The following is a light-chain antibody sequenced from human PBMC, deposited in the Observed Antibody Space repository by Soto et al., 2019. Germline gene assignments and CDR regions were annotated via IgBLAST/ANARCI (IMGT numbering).Light chain of an antibody. J-gene: IGKJ2*01. V-gene: IGKV3-20*01. CDR2: GAS. CDR3: QQYGSSPRT. CDR1: QSVSSSY. Sequence: EIVLTHSPGTLSLSPVERATLYCRASQSVSSSYLAWYQQKPSQAPRLLIYGASSRATGIPDRFSGSGSGTDFTLTISRLEPEDFAVYYCQQYGSSPRTFGQGTKLEFK.